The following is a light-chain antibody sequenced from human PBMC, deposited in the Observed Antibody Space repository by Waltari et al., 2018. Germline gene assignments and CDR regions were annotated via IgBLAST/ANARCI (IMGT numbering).Light chain of an antibody. CDR1: SRSVGGSNY. CDR2: DVS. CDR3: SSYTSSSTLV. J-gene: IGLJ2*01. V-gene: IGLV2-14*01. Sequence: QSALTQPASVSGSPGQSITISCTGTSRSVGGSNYVSWYQQHPGKAPKLMIYDVSNRPSGVSNRFSGSKSGNTASLTISGLQAEDEADYYRSSYTSSSTLVFGGGTKLTVL.